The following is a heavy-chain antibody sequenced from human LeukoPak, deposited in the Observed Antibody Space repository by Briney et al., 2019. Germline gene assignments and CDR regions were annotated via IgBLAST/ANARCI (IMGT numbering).Heavy chain of an antibody. J-gene: IGHJ4*02. D-gene: IGHD6-6*01. CDR3: ARHRIAARGSFDY. V-gene: IGHV4-4*02. CDR2: IYYSGST. Sequence: PSGTLSLTCAVSGXSISSSNWWSWVRQPPGRGLEWIGSIYYSGSTYYNPSLKSRVTISEDTSKNQFSLKLNSVTAADTAVYYCARHRIAARGSFDYWGQGTLVTVSS. CDR1: GXSISSSNW.